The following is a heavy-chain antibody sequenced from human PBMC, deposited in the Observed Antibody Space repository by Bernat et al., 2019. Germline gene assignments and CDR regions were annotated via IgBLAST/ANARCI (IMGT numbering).Heavy chain of an antibody. D-gene: IGHD4-17*01. J-gene: IGHJ4*02. CDR2: ISYDGSNK. V-gene: IGHV3-30*18. CDR1: GFTFSSYG. CDR3: AKDRRVTTCLDY. Sequence: QVQLVESGGGVVQPGRSLRLSCAAPGFTFSSYGMHWVRQAPGKGMEWVAVISYDGSNKYYADSVKGRFTISRDKSKNARYLQMNSLRAEDTAVYYCAKDRRVTTCLDYWGQGTLVTVSS.